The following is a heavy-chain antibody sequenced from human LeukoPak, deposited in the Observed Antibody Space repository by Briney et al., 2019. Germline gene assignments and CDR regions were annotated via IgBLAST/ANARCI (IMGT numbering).Heavy chain of an antibody. Sequence: GASVKVSCKASGYTFSNYYLNWVRQAPGQGLEWMGIVNPRDGRTSYAQKFRGRVTMTRDTSTTTVYMELDSLRSEDTAVYFCGRGREYGGYQEYYFDSWGQGTLVSVSS. V-gene: IGHV1-46*01. D-gene: IGHD2-15*01. CDR1: GYTFSNYY. CDR2: VNPRDGRT. J-gene: IGHJ4*02. CDR3: GRGREYGGYQEYYFDS.